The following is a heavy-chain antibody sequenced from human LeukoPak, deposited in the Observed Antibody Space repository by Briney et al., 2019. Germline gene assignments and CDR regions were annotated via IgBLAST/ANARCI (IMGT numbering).Heavy chain of an antibody. Sequence: SETLSLTCTVSGGSMSSGTHYWGWVRQPPGKGLEWIGSIFYSGPPFYSPSLKSRVTVSIDTSKNQFSLKLNSVTAADTAVYYCARHDYDLLTGYTINWFDPWGQGTLVTVSS. J-gene: IGHJ5*02. CDR2: IFYSGPP. CDR3: ARHDYDLLTGYTINWFDP. D-gene: IGHD3-9*01. V-gene: IGHV4-39*01. CDR1: GGSMSSGTHY.